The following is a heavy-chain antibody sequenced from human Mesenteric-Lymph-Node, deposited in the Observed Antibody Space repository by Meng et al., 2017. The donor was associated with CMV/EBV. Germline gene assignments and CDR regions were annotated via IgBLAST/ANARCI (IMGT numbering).Heavy chain of an antibody. CDR2: ISSDSRYI. Sequence: GGSLRLSCVASGFTFRTYSMDWVRQAPGKGLEWVSSISSDSRYIYYADSVNGRFTISRDNGKNSVYLQMNSLRAEDAAVYYCARDAPAIIDYWGQGTLVTVSS. J-gene: IGHJ4*02. CDR3: ARDAPAIIDY. V-gene: IGHV3-21*01. CDR1: GFTFRTYS. D-gene: IGHD2-2*01.